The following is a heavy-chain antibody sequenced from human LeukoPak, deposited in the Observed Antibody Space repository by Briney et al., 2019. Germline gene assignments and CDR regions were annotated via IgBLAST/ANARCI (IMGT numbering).Heavy chain of an antibody. V-gene: IGHV1-8*01. CDR2: MNPNSGNT. CDR1: GYTFTSYD. CDR3: ARGVKKRLDAFDI. Sequence: ASVKVSCTASGYTFTSYDINWVRQATGQGLEWMGWMNPNSGNTGYAQKFQGRVTMTRNTSISTAYMELSSLRSEDTAVYYCARGVKKRLDAFDIWGQGTMVTVSS. D-gene: IGHD6-19*01. J-gene: IGHJ3*02.